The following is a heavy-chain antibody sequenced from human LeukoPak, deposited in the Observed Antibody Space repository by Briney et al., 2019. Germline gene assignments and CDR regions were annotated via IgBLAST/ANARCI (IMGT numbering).Heavy chain of an antibody. Sequence: ALVKVSCKASGGTFSSYAISWVRQAPGQGLEWMGGIIPIFGTANYAQKFQGRVTITADESTSTAYMEQSSLRSEDTAVYYCAADYGDRRGPWYFDYWGQGTLVTVSS. CDR1: GGTFSSYA. J-gene: IGHJ4*02. CDR2: IIPIFGTA. V-gene: IGHV1-69*13. D-gene: IGHD4-17*01. CDR3: AADYGDRRGPWYFDY.